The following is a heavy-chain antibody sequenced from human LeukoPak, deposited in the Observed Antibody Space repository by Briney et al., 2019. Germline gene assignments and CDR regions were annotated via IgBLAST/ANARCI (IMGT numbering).Heavy chain of an antibody. V-gene: IGHV4-39*02. D-gene: IGHD5-24*01. Sequence: PSETLSLTCTVSGGSITSGSYHWGWIRQSPGKGLEWIGNTYYTGSAYYRPSLQSRVSISVGTSKKEFSLKLTSVTAADTAVYYCARDRDGYAYSFDYWGQGTLVTVSS. J-gene: IGHJ4*02. CDR3: ARDRDGYAYSFDY. CDR2: TYYTGSA. CDR1: GGSITSGSYH.